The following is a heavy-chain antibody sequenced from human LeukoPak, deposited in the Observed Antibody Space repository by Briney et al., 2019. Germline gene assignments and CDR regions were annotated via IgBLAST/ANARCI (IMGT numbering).Heavy chain of an antibody. CDR3: ATRDIVVSGFASY. V-gene: IGHV4-34*01. D-gene: IGHD2-15*01. J-gene: IGHJ4*02. Sequence: SETLSLTCNVSGDSVNSADYYWSWIRQPPGKGLEWIGEINHSGSTNYNPSLKSRVTISVDTSKNQFSLKLSSVTAADTAVYYCATRDIVVSGFASYWGQGTLVTVSS. CDR1: GDSVNSADYY. CDR2: INHSGST.